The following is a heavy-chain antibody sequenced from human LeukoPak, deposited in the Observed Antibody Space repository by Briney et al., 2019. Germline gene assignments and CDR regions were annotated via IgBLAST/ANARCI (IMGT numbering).Heavy chain of an antibody. CDR2: INPNSGGT. CDR1: GYTFSDYY. CDR3: AREGIAVAAFDY. J-gene: IGHJ4*02. D-gene: IGHD6-19*01. V-gene: IGHV1-2*02. Sequence: ASVKVSCKASGYTFSDYYMHWVRQAPGQGLEWMGWINPNSGGTNYAQKFQGRVTMTRDTSISTAYMELSRLRSDDTAVYYCAREGIAVAAFDYWGQGTLVTVSS.